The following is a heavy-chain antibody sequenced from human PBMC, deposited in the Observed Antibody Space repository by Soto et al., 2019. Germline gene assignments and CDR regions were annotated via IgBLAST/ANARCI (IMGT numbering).Heavy chain of an antibody. V-gene: IGHV5-51*01. Sequence: PGASLKISCKGSGYSFTKYWIGWVRQMPGKGLEWMAIIYPDDSDTSYSPSFQGHVTISADKSISTAYLQWSSLKASDTAMYYCARTSMQSRGYSYGHGGMDVWGQGTTVTVSS. CDR3: ARTSMQSRGYSYGHGGMDV. CDR1: GYSFTKYW. D-gene: IGHD5-18*01. J-gene: IGHJ6*02. CDR2: IYPDDSDT.